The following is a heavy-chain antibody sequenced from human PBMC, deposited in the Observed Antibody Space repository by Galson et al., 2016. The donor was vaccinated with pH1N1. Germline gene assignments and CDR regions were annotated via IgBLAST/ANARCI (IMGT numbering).Heavy chain of an antibody. Sequence: SVKVSCKAFGGTFSSYAITWVRQAPGQGLEWMGGVIPVFGTTNYAPKFQGRVTITAGESMSTAYMELSSLKSEDTAVYYCARGEGWCSGNNCYCAVEIWGQGRMVTVPS. CDR1: GGTFSSYA. V-gene: IGHV1-69*13. CDR3: ARGEGWCSGNNCYCAVEI. J-gene: IGHJ3*02. D-gene: IGHD2-15*01. CDR2: VIPVFGTT.